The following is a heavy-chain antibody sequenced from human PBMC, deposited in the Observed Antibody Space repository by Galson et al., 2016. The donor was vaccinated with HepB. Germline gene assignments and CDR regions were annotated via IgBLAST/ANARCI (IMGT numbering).Heavy chain of an antibody. Sequence: SETLSLTCSVSGYAGGGYYWHWIRQPPGKGLEVIGYVYSGGDTKYNPSLKGRATISIDTSKKQLSLTLRSVTAADTAVYFCARELRFSAGSYYVGMDVWGLGTTVIVSS. V-gene: IGHV4-59*02. D-gene: IGHD3-3*01. J-gene: IGHJ6*02. CDR2: VYSGGDT. CDR3: ARELRFSAGSYYVGMDV. CDR1: GYAGGGYY.